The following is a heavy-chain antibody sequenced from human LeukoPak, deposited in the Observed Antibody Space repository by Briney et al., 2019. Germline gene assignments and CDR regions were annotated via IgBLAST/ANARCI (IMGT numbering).Heavy chain of an antibody. D-gene: IGHD4-17*01. CDR2: IYYSGST. CDR3: AGDGGYGDYAGDYYFDY. CDR1: GASISSGDYH. Sequence: PSQTLSLTCTVSGASISSGDYHWNWIRQPPGKGLEWIGYIYYSGSTNYNPSLKSRVTISVDTSKNQFSLKLSSVTAADTAVYYCAGDGGYGDYAGDYYFDYWGQGTLVTVSS. V-gene: IGHV4-61*08. J-gene: IGHJ4*02.